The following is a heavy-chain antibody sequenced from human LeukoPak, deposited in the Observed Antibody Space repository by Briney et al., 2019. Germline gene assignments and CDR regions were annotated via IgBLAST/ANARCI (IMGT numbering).Heavy chain of an antibody. Sequence: GGSLRLSCGASGFTFSTYGMSWVRQAPGKGLEWVANTKKDGSEKYYVDSVKGRFTISRDNAKNSLYLQMNSLRVEDTAVYYCVREGYFVFDFWGQGALVTVSS. J-gene: IGHJ4*02. CDR2: TKKDGSEK. CDR1: GFTFSTYG. D-gene: IGHD2-21*01. CDR3: VREGYFVFDF. V-gene: IGHV3-7*01.